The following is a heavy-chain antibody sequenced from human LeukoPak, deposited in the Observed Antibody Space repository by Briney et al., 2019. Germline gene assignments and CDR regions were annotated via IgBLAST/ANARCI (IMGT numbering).Heavy chain of an antibody. CDR1: GYTFTSYY. V-gene: IGHV1-46*01. D-gene: IGHD1-26*01. Sequence: GASVKVSCKASGYTFTSYYMHWVRQAPGQGLEWMGIINPSGGSTSYAQKFQGRVTMTRDTSTGTVYMELSSLRSEDTAVYYCARDPLVGATNYYYGMDVWGQGTTVTVSS. J-gene: IGHJ6*02. CDR3: ARDPLVGATNYYYGMDV. CDR2: INPSGGST.